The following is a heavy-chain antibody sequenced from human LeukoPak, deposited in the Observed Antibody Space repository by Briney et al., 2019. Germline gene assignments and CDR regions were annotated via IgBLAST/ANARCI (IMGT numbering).Heavy chain of an antibody. CDR3: ARDLDYGEKSEDY. Sequence: ASVKVSFKASGFTFINYYMHWVRQAPGQGLEWLGIINLSGGSTHYPQKFQDRVTMTRDTSTSTVYMELSSLRSEDTAVYYCARDLDYGEKSEDYWGQGTLVTVSS. CDR2: INLSGGST. J-gene: IGHJ4*02. D-gene: IGHD4/OR15-4a*01. CDR1: GFTFINYY. V-gene: IGHV1-46*01.